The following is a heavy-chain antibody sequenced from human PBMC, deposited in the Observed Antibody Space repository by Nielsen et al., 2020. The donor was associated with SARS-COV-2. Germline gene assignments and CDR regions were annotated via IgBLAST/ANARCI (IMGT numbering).Heavy chain of an antibody. CDR1: GYTFTIYG. D-gene: IGHD2-2*01. J-gene: IGHJ6*02. V-gene: IGHV1-18*01. CDR2: ISAYNGNT. Sequence: ASLKVSCKASGYTFTIYGISWVRQAPGQGLEWMGWISAYNGNTNYAQKLQGRVTMTTDTSTSTAYMELRSLRSDDTAVYYCARGGYCSSTSCPDYYYYGMDVWGQGTTVTVSS. CDR3: ARGGYCSSTSCPDYYYYGMDV.